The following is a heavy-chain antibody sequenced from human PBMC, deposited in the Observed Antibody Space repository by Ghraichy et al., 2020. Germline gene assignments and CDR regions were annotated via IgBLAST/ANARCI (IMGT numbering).Heavy chain of an antibody. CDR3: ARERGIDYGDYRRF. CDR2: IGSSGTTI. J-gene: IGHJ3*01. D-gene: IGHD4-17*01. V-gene: IGHV3-11*01. CDR1: GFTFSDYY. Sequence: GESLNISCAASGFTFSDYYMNWIRQAPGRGLEWLSHIGSSGTTIYYADSVKGRFTVSRDNAKNSLYLQMNSLRDEDTAVYYCARERGIDYGDYRRFWGQGTMVTVSS.